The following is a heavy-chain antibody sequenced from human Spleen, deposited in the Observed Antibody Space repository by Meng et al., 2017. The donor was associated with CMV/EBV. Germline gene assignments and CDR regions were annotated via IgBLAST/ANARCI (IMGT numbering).Heavy chain of an antibody. CDR1: GGSISSSSYY. CDR3: ASGYSYGTYDY. J-gene: IGHJ4*02. V-gene: IGHV4-39*07. Sequence: SETLSLTCTVSGGSISSSSYYWGWIRQPPGKGLEWIGYIYYSGSTYYNPSLKSRVTISVDTSKNQFSLKLSSVTAADTAVYYCASGYSYGTYDYWGQGTLVTVSS. D-gene: IGHD5-18*01. CDR2: IYYSGST.